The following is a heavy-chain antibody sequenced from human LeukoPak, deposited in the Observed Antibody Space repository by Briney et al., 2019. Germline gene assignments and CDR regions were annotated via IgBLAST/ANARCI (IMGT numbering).Heavy chain of an antibody. D-gene: IGHD3-9*01. Sequence: GESLKISCKGSGYSFTSYWIGWVRQMPGKGLEGMGIIYPGDSDTRYSPSFQGQVTISADKSISTAYLQWSSLKASDTAMYYCASSEPLTDILTGPADYYYMDVWGKGTTVTVSS. J-gene: IGHJ6*03. CDR2: IYPGDSDT. CDR3: ASSEPLTDILTGPADYYYMDV. V-gene: IGHV5-51*01. CDR1: GYSFTSYW.